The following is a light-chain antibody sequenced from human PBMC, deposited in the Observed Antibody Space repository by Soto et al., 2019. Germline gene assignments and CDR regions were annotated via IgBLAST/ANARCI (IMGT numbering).Light chain of an antibody. Sequence: QSALTQPRSVSGSPGQSVTISCTGTSSDVGGYNYVSWYQQHPGKAPKLMIYDVSKRPSGVPDRFSGSKSGNTASLTISGLQPDDEADYYYCSYAGSYTFVVFGGGTKLTVL. CDR2: DVS. CDR3: CSYAGSYTFVV. CDR1: SSDVGGYNY. V-gene: IGLV2-11*01. J-gene: IGLJ2*01.